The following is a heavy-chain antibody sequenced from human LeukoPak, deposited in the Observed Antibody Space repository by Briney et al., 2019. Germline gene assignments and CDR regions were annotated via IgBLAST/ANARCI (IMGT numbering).Heavy chain of an antibody. Sequence: GGSLRLSCAASGFSFSHYGVHWVRQAPGKGLEWVAVIWYDGSNKYYADSVKGRFTISRDNAKNSLYLQMNSLRDEDTAVYYCASSGSYRFDYWGQGTLVTVSS. J-gene: IGHJ4*02. V-gene: IGHV3-33*01. CDR3: ASSGSYRFDY. CDR1: GFSFSHYG. D-gene: IGHD1-26*01. CDR2: IWYDGSNK.